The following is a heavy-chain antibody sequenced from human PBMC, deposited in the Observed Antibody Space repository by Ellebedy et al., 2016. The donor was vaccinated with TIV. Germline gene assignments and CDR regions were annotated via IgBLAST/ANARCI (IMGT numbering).Heavy chain of an antibody. Sequence: SETLSLXCSVSGGSMKNYYWTWIRQSAGKGLEWIGRISDRGSTTYSPSLKSRLSISIDTTKNQVSLRLSSVTAADTAIYYCAVNARGYYGIDVWGKGTTVTVSS. V-gene: IGHV4-4*07. CDR3: AVNARGYYGIDV. D-gene: IGHD2-15*01. CDR2: ISDRGST. CDR1: GGSMKNYY. J-gene: IGHJ6*04.